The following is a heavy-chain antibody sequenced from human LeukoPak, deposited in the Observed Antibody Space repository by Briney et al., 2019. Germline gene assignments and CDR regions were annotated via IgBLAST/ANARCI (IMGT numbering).Heavy chain of an antibody. CDR2: IFSSGST. Sequence: SETLSLTCTVSGGSISSSNYYWGWIRQPPGKGLEWIGSIFSSGSTSYNPSLESRVTISVDTSKNQFSLRLSSVTAAVTAVYYCARREPLRTFDYWGQGTLVTVSS. J-gene: IGHJ4*02. D-gene: IGHD5/OR15-5a*01. V-gene: IGHV4-39*01. CDR1: GGSISSSNYY. CDR3: ARREPLRTFDY.